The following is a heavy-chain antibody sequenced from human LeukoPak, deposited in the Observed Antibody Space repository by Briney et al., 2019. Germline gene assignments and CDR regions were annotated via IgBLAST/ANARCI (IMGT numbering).Heavy chain of an antibody. CDR2: IYYSGST. Sequence: SETLSLTCTVSGGSVSSGSYYWSWIRQPPGKGLEWIGYIYYSGSTNYNPSLKSRVTISVDTSKNQFSLKLSSVTAADTAVYYCAITLAGTTRYFDYWGQGTLVTVSS. D-gene: IGHD1-7*01. CDR1: GGSVSSGSYY. J-gene: IGHJ4*02. CDR3: AITLAGTTRYFDY. V-gene: IGHV4-61*01.